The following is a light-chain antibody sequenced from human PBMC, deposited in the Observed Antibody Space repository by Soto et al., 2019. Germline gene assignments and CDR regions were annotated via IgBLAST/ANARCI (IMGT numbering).Light chain of an antibody. CDR1: QSVSSY. Sequence: EIVLTQSPATLSLSPGERATLSCRASQSVSSYLAWYQQKPGQAPRLLIYDASNRATGIPARFSGSGSGTAVTITISSLGPEDFAIYYCQQRSNWPPVTFGGGTKVEIK. J-gene: IGKJ4*01. CDR3: QQRSNWPPVT. V-gene: IGKV3-11*01. CDR2: DAS.